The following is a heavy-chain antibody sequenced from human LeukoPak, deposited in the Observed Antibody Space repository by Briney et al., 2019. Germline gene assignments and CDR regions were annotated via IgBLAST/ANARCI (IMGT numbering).Heavy chain of an antibody. CDR1: GFTFSSYA. Sequence: SGGSLRLSCAASGFTFSSYAMSWVRQAPGKGLEWVSAISGSDANTYYADSVKGRFTISRYNSKNTLYLQMNSLGAEDTAVYYCAKEVTPGYYYGMDVWGQGTTVTVSS. V-gene: IGHV3-23*01. J-gene: IGHJ6*02. CDR2: ISGSDANT. CDR3: AKEVTPGYYYGMDV. D-gene: IGHD2-21*02.